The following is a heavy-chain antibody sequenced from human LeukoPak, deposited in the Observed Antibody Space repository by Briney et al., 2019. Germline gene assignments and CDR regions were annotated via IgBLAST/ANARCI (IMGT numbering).Heavy chain of an antibody. V-gene: IGHV3-53*01. CDR3: AKASYQHFDY. CDR1: GFTVSSNS. D-gene: IGHD6-6*01. CDR2: IYSDNT. Sequence: PGGSLRLSCTVSGFTVSSNSMSWVRQAPGKGLEWVSFIYSDNTHYSDSVKGRFTISRDNSKNTLYLQMNSLRAEDTAVYYCAKASYQHFDYWGQGTLVTVSS. J-gene: IGHJ4*02.